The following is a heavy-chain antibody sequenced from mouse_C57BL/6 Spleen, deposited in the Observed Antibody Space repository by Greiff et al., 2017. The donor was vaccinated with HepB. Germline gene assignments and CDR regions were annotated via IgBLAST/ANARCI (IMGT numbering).Heavy chain of an antibody. J-gene: IGHJ2*01. CDR1: GFNIKDYY. D-gene: IGHD1-1*01. V-gene: IGHV14-1*01. CDR3: TPYYYGSSYRY. Sequence: EVQLQQSGAELVRPGASVKLSCTASGFNIKDYYMHWVKQRPEQGLEWIGRIDPEDGDTEYAPKFQGKATMTADTASNTTYLQLSSLTSEDTAVYYCTPYYYGSSYRYWGQGTTLTVSS. CDR2: IDPEDGDT.